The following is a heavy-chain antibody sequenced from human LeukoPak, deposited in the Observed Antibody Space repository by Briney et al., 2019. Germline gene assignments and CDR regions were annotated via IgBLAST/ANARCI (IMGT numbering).Heavy chain of an antibody. Sequence: GASVKVSCKASGYTFTSFDIFWVRQATGQGLEWMGWMSPNSGNTVSAQKFQGRVTFTRDTSISTSFMELSSLRSEDTAIYYCARGRPDTSVPRTYYMDVWGKGTTVTVSS. CDR2: MSPNSGNT. J-gene: IGHJ6*03. CDR3: ARGRPDTSVPRTYYMDV. CDR1: GYTFTSFD. V-gene: IGHV1-8*01. D-gene: IGHD5-18*01.